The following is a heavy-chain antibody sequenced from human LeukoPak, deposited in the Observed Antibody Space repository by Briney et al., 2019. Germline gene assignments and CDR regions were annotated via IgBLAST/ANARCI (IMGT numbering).Heavy chain of an antibody. Sequence: GGSLRLSCAVSGFTFSSYWMTWVRQAPGKGLEWVANIKQDGSDTYSVDSVKGRFTISRDNAKNSLYLEMNSLRVEDTAVYYCATSGYSGYRIDYWGQGTLVAVSS. CDR3: ATSGYSGYRIDY. J-gene: IGHJ4*02. CDR2: IKQDGSDT. CDR1: GFTFSSYW. V-gene: IGHV3-7*03. D-gene: IGHD5-12*01.